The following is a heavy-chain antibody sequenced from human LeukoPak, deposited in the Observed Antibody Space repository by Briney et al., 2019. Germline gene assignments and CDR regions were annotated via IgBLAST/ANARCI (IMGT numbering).Heavy chain of an antibody. CDR1: GFTFSSYD. CDR2: IGTAGDP. J-gene: IGHJ3*02. CDR3: ARGAGRYCSSTSCYPDAFDI. Sequence: PGGSLRLSCAASGFTFSSYDMHWVRQATGKGLEWVSAIGTAGDPYYPGSVKGRFTISRENAKNSLYPQMNSLRAGDTAVYYCARGAGRYCSSTSCYPDAFDIWGQGTMVTVSS. D-gene: IGHD2-2*01. V-gene: IGHV3-13*05.